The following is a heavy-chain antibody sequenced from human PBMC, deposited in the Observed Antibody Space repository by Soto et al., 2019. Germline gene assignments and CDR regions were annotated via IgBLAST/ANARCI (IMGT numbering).Heavy chain of an antibody. D-gene: IGHD3-10*01. J-gene: IGHJ6*02. V-gene: IGHV1-3*01. Sequence: ASVKVSCKASGYTFTSYAMHWVRQAPGQRLEWMGWINAGNGNTKYSQKFQGRVTITRDTSASTAYMELSSLRSEDTAVYYCATAGPLWFRAPPGMDVWGQGTTVTVSS. CDR1: GYTFTSYA. CDR3: ATAGPLWFRAPPGMDV. CDR2: INAGNGNT.